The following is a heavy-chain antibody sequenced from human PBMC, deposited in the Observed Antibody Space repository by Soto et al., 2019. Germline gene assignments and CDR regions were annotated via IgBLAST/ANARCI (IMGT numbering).Heavy chain of an antibody. D-gene: IGHD5-18*01. Sequence: SETLSLTCTVSGGSISSSNWWSWVRQPPGKGLEWIGEIYHSGSTNYNPSLKSRVTISVDKSKNQFSLKLSSVTAADTAVYYCARSGLGTAMVGDKNWFDPWGQGTLVTVSS. J-gene: IGHJ5*02. V-gene: IGHV4-4*02. CDR1: GGSISSSNW. CDR2: IYHSGST. CDR3: ARSGLGTAMVGDKNWFDP.